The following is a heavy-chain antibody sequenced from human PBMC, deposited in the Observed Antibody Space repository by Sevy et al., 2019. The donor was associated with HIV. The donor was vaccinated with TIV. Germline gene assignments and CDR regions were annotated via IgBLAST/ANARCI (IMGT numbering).Heavy chain of an antibody. CDR1: GFSFSSYG. D-gene: IGHD6-19*01. CDR3: ARARAGTYAYYYGMDV. CDR2: IWYDGSNK. Sequence: GGSLRLSCAASGFSFSSYGMHWVRQAPGKGLEWVAVIWYDGSNKYYADSVKGRFTISRDNSKNTLYLQMNNLRGEDTAVYYCARARAGTYAYYYGMDVWGQGTTVTVSS. J-gene: IGHJ6*02. V-gene: IGHV3-33*01.